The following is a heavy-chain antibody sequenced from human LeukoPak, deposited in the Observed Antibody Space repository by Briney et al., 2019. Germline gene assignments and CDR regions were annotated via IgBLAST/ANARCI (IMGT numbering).Heavy chain of an antibody. D-gene: IGHD2-2*02. Sequence: GGSLRLSCAASGFTFSSYSMNWVRQAPGKGLEWVSSISSSSSYIYYADSMKGRFTISRDNAKNSLYLQMNRLRAEDTAVYYCARDRGCSTTSCYTLSFDCWGQGTLVTVSS. V-gene: IGHV3-21*01. CDR3: ARDRGCSTTSCYTLSFDC. J-gene: IGHJ4*02. CDR1: GFTFSSYS. CDR2: ISSSSSYI.